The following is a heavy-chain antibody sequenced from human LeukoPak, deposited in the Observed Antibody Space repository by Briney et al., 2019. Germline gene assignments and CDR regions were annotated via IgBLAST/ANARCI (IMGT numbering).Heavy chain of an antibody. Sequence: SETLSLTCAVYGGSLRGYYWSWVRQPPGKGLEWIGEINHSGSPNYHPSLKSRVNISVDVSKHKFPLKLSSVTAADTAVNYCARGSRGWKTDWFDPWGQGTLVTVSS. V-gene: IGHV4-34*01. D-gene: IGHD6-19*01. CDR3: ARGSRGWKTDWFDP. CDR2: INHSGSP. CDR1: GGSLRGYY. J-gene: IGHJ5*02.